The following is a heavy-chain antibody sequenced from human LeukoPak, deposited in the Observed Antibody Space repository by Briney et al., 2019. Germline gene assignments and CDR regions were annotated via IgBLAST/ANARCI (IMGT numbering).Heavy chain of an antibody. Sequence: ASVKVSCKASGYTFTSYDINWVRQATGQGLEWMGWINPNSGGTNYAQKFQGRVTMTRDTSISTAYMELSRLRSDDTAVYYCAREEYSGYEIFDYWGQGTLVTVSS. CDR3: AREEYSGYEIFDY. J-gene: IGHJ4*02. CDR1: GYTFTSYD. D-gene: IGHD5-12*01. CDR2: INPNSGGT. V-gene: IGHV1-2*02.